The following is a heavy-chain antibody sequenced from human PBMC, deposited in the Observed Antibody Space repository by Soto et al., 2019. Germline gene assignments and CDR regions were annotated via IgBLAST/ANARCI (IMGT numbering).Heavy chain of an antibody. CDR3: ARASETLLWFGELFAFDI. Sequence: EVQLVESGGGLVQPGGSLRLSCAASGFTFSSYDMHWVRQATGKGLEWVSAIGTAGDTYYPGSVKGRFTISRENAKNSLYLQMNSLRAGDTAVYYCARASETLLWFGELFAFDIWGQGTMVTVSS. CDR2: IGTAGDT. J-gene: IGHJ3*02. D-gene: IGHD3-10*01. CDR1: GFTFSSYD. V-gene: IGHV3-13*01.